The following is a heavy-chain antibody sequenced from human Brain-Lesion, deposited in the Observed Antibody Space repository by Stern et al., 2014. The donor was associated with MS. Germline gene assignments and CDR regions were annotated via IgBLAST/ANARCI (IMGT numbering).Heavy chain of an antibody. J-gene: IGHJ3*02. D-gene: IGHD4-23*01. Sequence: QLQLQESGSGLVKPSQTLSLTCVVSGGSIGSGGHSWSWIRQPPGQGLEWVGYIYHSGSTFYNPSPESRVTISIDRSKNQFSLKLISVTAADAAVYYCARTSVVTPSDDVFDIWGQGTMVTVSS. CDR1: GGSIGSGGHS. CDR3: ARTSVVTPSDDVFDI. V-gene: IGHV4-30-2*01. CDR2: IYHSGST.